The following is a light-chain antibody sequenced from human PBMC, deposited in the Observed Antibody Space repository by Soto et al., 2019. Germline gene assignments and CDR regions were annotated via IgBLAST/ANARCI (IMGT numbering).Light chain of an antibody. V-gene: IGKV4-1*01. CDR1: QRLTFVSNNQSH. J-gene: IGKJ1*01. CDR2: WSS. Sequence: IVMTQSPASLTVSLGGGATLNCWSSQRLTFVSNNQSHLAWYQQKTGQAPKLLLSWSSALESGVPDRFSGRGAGTHFTLNITNLQAEDVAIYYCQQYYATPWTFGPGTKVEI. CDR3: QQYYATPWT.